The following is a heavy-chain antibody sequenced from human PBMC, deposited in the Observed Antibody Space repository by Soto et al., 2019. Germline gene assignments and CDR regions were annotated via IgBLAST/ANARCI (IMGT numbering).Heavy chain of an antibody. Sequence: PGGSLETSCRGSGYSLTSFWISWVRQMPGKGLEWMGRIDSSDSYTNYSPSFQGHVPISADKSISTAYLQGRSLKASDTAMYYCASLGYSSSAPRGYYYCMVVRGQGTTVSVSS. CDR3: ASLGYSSSAPRGYYYCMVV. V-gene: IGHV5-10-1*01. J-gene: IGHJ6*02. D-gene: IGHD6-6*01. CDR2: IDSSDSYT. CDR1: GYSLTSFW.